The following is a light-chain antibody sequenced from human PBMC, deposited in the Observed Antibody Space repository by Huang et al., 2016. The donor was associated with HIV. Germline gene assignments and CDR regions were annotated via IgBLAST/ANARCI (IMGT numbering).Light chain of an antibody. CDR3: QQYNNYART. V-gene: IGKV3-15*01. CDR1: QSVSSN. J-gene: IGKJ1*01. CDR2: GAS. Sequence: EIVMTQSPATLSVSPGERATLSCRASQSVSSNLAWYQQKPGQAPRLLIYGASTRATGIPARFSGSGSGTEFTLTISSLQSEDFAVYYCQQYNNYARTFGQGTKVE.